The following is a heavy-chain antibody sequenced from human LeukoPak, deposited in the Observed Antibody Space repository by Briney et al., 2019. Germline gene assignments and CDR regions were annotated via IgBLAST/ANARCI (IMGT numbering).Heavy chain of an antibody. D-gene: IGHD3-9*01. Sequence: GGPLRLSCAASGFSFSSYAMNWVRHSPGEGLECVSGIRGSGGSTYYADSVKGRFTISRDHSKNTLYLQMNSLRAEDTAVYYCAKCSSYDILTGYFYFDYWGQGTLVTVSS. V-gene: IGHV3-23*01. CDR2: IRGSGGST. CDR1: GFSFSSYA. J-gene: IGHJ4*02. CDR3: AKCSSYDILTGYFYFDY.